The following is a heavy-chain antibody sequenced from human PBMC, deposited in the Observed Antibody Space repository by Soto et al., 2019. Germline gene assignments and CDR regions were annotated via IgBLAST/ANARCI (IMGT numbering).Heavy chain of an antibody. CDR3: ARNLRKNWNLRQYNWFDP. Sequence: SQTLSLTCAISGDSVSSNSAAWNWIRQSPSRGLEWLGRTYYRSKWYNDYAVSVKSRITINPDTSKNQFSLQLNSVTPEDTAVYYCARNLRKNWNLRQYNWFDPWGQGTLVTVSS. D-gene: IGHD1-1*01. V-gene: IGHV6-1*01. CDR2: TYYRSKWYN. J-gene: IGHJ5*02. CDR1: GDSVSSNSAA.